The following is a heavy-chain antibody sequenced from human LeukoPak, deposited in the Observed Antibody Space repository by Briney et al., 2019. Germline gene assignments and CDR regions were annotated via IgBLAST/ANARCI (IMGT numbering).Heavy chain of an antibody. D-gene: IGHD4-17*01. CDR1: GGSISSSSYY. CDR3: ARVYGDRYYYYYGIDV. CDR2: IYYSGST. V-gene: IGHV4-39*07. Sequence: SETLSLTCTVSGGSISSSSYYWGWIRQPPGKGLEWIGSIYYSGSTTYNPSLKSRVTISLDTSQNQFSLKLTSVTAADTAVYYCARVYGDRYYYYYGIDVWGQGTTVTVSS. J-gene: IGHJ6*02.